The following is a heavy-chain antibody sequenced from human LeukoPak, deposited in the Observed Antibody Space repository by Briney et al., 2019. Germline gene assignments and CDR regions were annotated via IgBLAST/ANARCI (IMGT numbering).Heavy chain of an antibody. J-gene: IGHJ4*02. Sequence: GGSLRLSCAASGFTFSSCAMHWVRQAPGKGLEWVAVISYDGSNKYYADSVKGRFTISRDNSKNTLYLQMNSLRAEDTAVHYCARDLIGDTAMVPYDYWGQGTLVTVSS. CDR1: GFTFSSCA. D-gene: IGHD5-18*01. V-gene: IGHV3-30*04. CDR3: ARDLIGDTAMVPYDY. CDR2: ISYDGSNK.